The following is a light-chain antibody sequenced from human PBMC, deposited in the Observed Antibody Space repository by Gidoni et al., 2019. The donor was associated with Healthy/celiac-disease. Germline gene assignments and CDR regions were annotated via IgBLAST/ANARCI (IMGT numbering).Light chain of an antibody. CDR2: EVS. CDR1: SSDVGGYNY. J-gene: IGLJ1*01. CDR3: SSYTSSSTPCV. Sequence: QSALTQPASVSGSPGQSITISCTGTSSDVGGYNYVSWYQQNPGKAPKLMIYEVSNRPSGVSNRFSGSKSGNTASLTISGLQAEDEADYYCSSYTSSSTPCVFGTGTKVTVL. V-gene: IGLV2-14*01.